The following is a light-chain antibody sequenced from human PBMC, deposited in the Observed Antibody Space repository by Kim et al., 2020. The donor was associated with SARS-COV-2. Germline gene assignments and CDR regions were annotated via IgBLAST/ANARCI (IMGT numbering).Light chain of an antibody. CDR1: SGRITSTY. J-gene: IGLJ3*02. CDR3: QSYDGDNWV. CDR2: EDS. Sequence: NFMLTQPHSVLGSPGKTVAISCTRSSGRITSTYVHWYQQRPGSAPTTVIYEDSQRPSGVPDRFSGSIDSSSNSASLTISGLKTEDEADYYCQSYDGDNWVFGGGSKLTVL. V-gene: IGLV6-57*03.